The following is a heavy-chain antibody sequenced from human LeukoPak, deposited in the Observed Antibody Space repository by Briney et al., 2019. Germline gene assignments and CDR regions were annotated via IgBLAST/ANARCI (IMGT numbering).Heavy chain of an antibody. V-gene: IGHV3-21*01. CDR1: GFTFSSHG. Sequence: GGSLSLSCAASGFTFSSHGMSWVRQAPGKGLEWVSTISGSGDYTYYADSVKGRFTISRDNAKNSLYLQMNSLRAEDTAVYYCARAGIAVAGSLGNWFDPWGQGTLVTVSS. J-gene: IGHJ5*02. CDR3: ARAGIAVAGSLGNWFDP. D-gene: IGHD6-19*01. CDR2: ISGSGDYT.